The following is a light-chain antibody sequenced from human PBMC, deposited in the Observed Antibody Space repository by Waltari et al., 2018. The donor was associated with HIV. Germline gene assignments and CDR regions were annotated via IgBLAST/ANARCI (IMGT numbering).Light chain of an antibody. V-gene: IGLV2-23*02. CDR2: EVS. CDR1: SRAVGHYNL. CDR3: CSYAGSSTWV. Sequence: QSALTQPASVSGSPGQSIHISCTGTSRAVGHYNLVPWYQQHPGKAPKLMIYEVSKRPSGVSNRFSGSKSGNTASLTISGLQAEDEADYYCCSYAGSSTWVFGGGTKLTVL. J-gene: IGLJ3*02.